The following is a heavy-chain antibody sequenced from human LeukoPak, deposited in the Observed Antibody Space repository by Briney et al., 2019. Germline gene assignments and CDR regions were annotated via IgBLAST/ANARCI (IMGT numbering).Heavy chain of an antibody. Sequence: SETLSLTCAVYGGSFSGYYWSWIRQPPGKGLGWSGEINHSGSTNYNPSLKSRVTISVDTSKNQFSLKLSSVTAADTAVYYCARGRSWYGDSYLDYWGQGTLVTVSS. CDR1: GGSFSGYY. J-gene: IGHJ4*02. D-gene: IGHD4-17*01. CDR2: INHSGST. CDR3: ARGRSWYGDSYLDY. V-gene: IGHV4-34*01.